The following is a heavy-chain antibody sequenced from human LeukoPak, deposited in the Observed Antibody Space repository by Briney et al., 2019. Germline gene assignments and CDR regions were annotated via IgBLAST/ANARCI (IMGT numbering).Heavy chain of an antibody. V-gene: IGHV3-21*01. Sequence: GGSLRLSCAASGFSFSNFGINWVRQAPGKGLEWVSSISSSSSYISYADSVKGRFTISRDNAKNSLDLQMNSLRAEDTAVYYCVNQISGWVYWGQGTLVTVSS. J-gene: IGHJ4*02. CDR3: VNQISGWVY. D-gene: IGHD6-19*01. CDR1: GFSFSNFG. CDR2: ISSSSSYI.